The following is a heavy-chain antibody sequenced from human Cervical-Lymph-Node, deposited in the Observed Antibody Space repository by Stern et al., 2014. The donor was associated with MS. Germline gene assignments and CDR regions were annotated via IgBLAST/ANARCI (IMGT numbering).Heavy chain of an antibody. CDR3: ARDLSGFDAFDV. CDR1: GYAFTSYE. J-gene: IGHJ3*01. V-gene: IGHV1-3*01. Sequence: VQLVQSGAEVKKPGASVKVSCKASGYAFTSYEMNWVRQAPGQRPEWMGRISAADGDTNYSQKIQDRVSITSDTSATTVYMERTSLISEDTAVYYCARDLSGFDAFDVWGQGTLVTVSS. D-gene: IGHD3-10*01. CDR2: ISAADGDT.